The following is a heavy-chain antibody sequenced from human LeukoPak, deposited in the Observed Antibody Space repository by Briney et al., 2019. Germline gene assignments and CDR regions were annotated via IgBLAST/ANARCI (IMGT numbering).Heavy chain of an antibody. CDR2: IYYSGST. Sequence: PSETLSLTCTVSGGSISSGGYYWSWIRQHPGKGLEWIGYIYYSGSTYYNPSLKSRVTISVDTSKNQFSLKLTSVTAADTAVYYCARGFGLLDWLDPWGQGTLVTVSP. V-gene: IGHV4-31*03. J-gene: IGHJ5*02. D-gene: IGHD3-10*01. CDR3: ARGFGLLDWLDP. CDR1: GGSISSGGYY.